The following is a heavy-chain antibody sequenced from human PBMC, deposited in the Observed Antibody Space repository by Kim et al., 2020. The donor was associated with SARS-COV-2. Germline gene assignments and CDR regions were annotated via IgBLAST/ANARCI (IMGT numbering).Heavy chain of an antibody. D-gene: IGHD3-22*01. V-gene: IGHV1-69*13. CDR2: IIPIFGTA. CDR3: ARDRDYYDSSGYYLGYFQH. J-gene: IGHJ1*01. CDR1: GGTFSSYA. Sequence: SVKVSCKASGGTFSSYAISWVRQAPGQGLEWMGGIIPIFGTANYAQKFQGRVTITADESTSTAYMELSSLRSEDTAVYYCARDRDYYDSSGYYLGYFQHWGQGTLVTVSS.